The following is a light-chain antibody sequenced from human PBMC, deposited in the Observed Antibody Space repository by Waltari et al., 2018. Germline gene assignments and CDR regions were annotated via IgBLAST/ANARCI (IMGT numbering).Light chain of an antibody. Sequence: DIQMTQSPSSLSASVGDTVTITCRASQDISSYLTWYQQKPGKAPKPLIYNASNLESGVTSRFSGSVSGTEFSRTISSLQPEDFATYYCQQYNSAPLTFGGGTKVEIK. V-gene: IGKV1-16*01. CDR1: QDISSY. J-gene: IGKJ4*01. CDR3: QQYNSAPLT. CDR2: NAS.